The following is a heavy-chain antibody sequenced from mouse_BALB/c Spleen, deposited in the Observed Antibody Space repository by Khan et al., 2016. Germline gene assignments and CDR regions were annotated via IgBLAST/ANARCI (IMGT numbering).Heavy chain of an antibody. V-gene: IGHV7-3*02. CDR2: IRNKANGYTT. CDR1: GFTFTDYY. J-gene: IGHJ4*01. Sequence: EVELVESGGGLVQPGGSLRLSCATPGFTFTDYYMSWVRQPPGKALEWLGFIRNKANGYTTEYSASVKGRFTISRDNSQNILYLHMNTLRAEDSATYYCASAFYYDYDYVMHYLGQATSVTVSS. CDR3: ASAFYYDYDYVMHY. D-gene: IGHD2-4*01.